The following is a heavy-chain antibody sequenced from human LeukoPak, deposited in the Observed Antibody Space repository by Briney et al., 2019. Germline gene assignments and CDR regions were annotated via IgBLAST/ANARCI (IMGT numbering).Heavy chain of an antibody. CDR3: ARVGGGYYDSSGYYSQV. CDR2: MNPNSGNT. Sequence: ASVKVSCKASGYTFTSYDINWVRQATGQGLEGMGWMNPNSGNTGYAQKFQGRVTMTRNTSINTAYMELSSLRSEDTAVYYCARVGGGYYDSSGYYSQVWGQGTLVTVSS. J-gene: IGHJ4*02. V-gene: IGHV1-8*01. D-gene: IGHD3-22*01. CDR1: GYTFTSYD.